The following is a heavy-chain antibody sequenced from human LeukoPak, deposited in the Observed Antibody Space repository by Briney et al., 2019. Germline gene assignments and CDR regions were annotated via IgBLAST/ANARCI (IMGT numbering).Heavy chain of an antibody. CDR3: ARGSGVYDSSGYYLNWFDP. Sequence: PGGSLRLSCAASGFTVSSNYMSWVRQAPGKGLEWVSVIYSGGSAYYADSVKGRFTISRDNSKNTPYLQMNSLRAEDTAVYYCARGSGVYDSSGYYLNWFDPWGQGTLVTVSS. J-gene: IGHJ5*02. CDR2: IYSGGSA. V-gene: IGHV3-66*01. D-gene: IGHD3-22*01. CDR1: GFTVSSNY.